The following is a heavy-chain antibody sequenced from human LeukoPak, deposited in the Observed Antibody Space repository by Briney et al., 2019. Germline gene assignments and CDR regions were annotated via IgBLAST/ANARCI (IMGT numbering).Heavy chain of an antibody. Sequence: SETLSLTYAVYGGSFSGYSWSWIRQPPGKGLEWIAEINHSGSTNYNPSLKSRVTISVDTSKNQFSLKLSSVTAADTAVYYCARRMKYYGAFDIWGQGTMVTVSS. CDR3: ARRMKYYGAFDI. CDR1: GGSFSGYS. V-gene: IGHV4-34*01. D-gene: IGHD3-10*01. CDR2: INHSGST. J-gene: IGHJ3*02.